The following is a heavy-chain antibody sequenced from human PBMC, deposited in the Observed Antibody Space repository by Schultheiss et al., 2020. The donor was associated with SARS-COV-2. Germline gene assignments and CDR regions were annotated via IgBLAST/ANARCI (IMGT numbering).Heavy chain of an antibody. CDR1: GYTFTSYG. V-gene: IGHV1-18*04. CDR2: ISAYNGNT. D-gene: IGHD2-2*02. Sequence: ASVKVSCKASGYTFTSYGISWARQAPGQGLEWMGWISAYNGNTNYAQKLQGRVTMTTDTSTSTAYMELRSLRSDDTAVYYCAREGGSPYCSSTSCYTFDYYGMDVWGQGTTVTVSS. CDR3: AREGGSPYCSSTSCYTFDYYGMDV. J-gene: IGHJ6*02.